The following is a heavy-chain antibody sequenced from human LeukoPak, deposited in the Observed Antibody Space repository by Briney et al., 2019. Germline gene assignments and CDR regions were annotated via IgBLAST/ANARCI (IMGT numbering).Heavy chain of an antibody. CDR2: INPNSGGT. CDR3: ARDGYYYGAGSPISSWFDP. J-gene: IGHJ5*02. D-gene: IGHD3-10*01. CDR1: GYTFTGYY. Sequence: GASVKVSCKASGYTFTGYYMHWVRQAPEQGLEWMGWINPNSGGTNYAQKFQGRVTMTRDTSISTAYMELSRLRSDDTAVYYCARDGYYYGAGSPISSWFDPWGQGTLVTVSS. V-gene: IGHV1-2*02.